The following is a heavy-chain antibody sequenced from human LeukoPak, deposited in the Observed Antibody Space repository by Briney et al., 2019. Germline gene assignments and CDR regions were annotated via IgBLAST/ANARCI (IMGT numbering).Heavy chain of an antibody. J-gene: IGHJ4*02. Sequence: SETLSLTCTVSGGSISSGGYYWSWIRQHPGKGLEWIGYIYYSGSTYYNPSLKSRVTISVDRSKNQFSLKLSSVTAADTAVYYCARGSLSSNRFDYWGQGTLVTVSS. CDR3: ARGSLSSNRFDY. CDR1: GGSISSGGYY. D-gene: IGHD6-6*01. CDR2: IYYSGST. V-gene: IGHV4-31*03.